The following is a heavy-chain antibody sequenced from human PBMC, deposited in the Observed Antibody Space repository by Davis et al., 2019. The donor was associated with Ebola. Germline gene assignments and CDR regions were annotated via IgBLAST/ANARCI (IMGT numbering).Heavy chain of an antibody. CDR3: ARDVRGITGPSEY. D-gene: IGHD1-1*01. J-gene: IGHJ4*02. CDR1: GYSFTDDG. V-gene: IGHV1-18*01. Sequence: ASVQVSCKASGYSFTDDGISWVRQAPGQGLEWMGWISTYNGNTNYAQKVQGRITMTTDTSTSTAYMELRSLRSDDTARYYCARDVRGITGPSEYWGQGTLVTVSS. CDR2: ISTYNGNT.